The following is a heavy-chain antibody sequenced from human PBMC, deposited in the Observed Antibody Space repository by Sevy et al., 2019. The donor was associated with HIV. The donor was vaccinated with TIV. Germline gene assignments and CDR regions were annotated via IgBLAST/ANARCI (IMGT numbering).Heavy chain of an antibody. V-gene: IGHV4-39*01. Sequence: SETLSLTCTVSGGSISSSSYYWGWIRQPPGKGLEWIGSIYYSGSTYYNPSLKSRVTISVDTSKNQFSLKLSSVTAADPAVYYCARVLYDYVWGSYRYLYYYYGMDVWGQGTTVTVSS. CDR2: IYYSGST. D-gene: IGHD3-16*02. CDR3: ARVLYDYVWGSYRYLYYYYGMDV. CDR1: GGSISSSSYY. J-gene: IGHJ6*02.